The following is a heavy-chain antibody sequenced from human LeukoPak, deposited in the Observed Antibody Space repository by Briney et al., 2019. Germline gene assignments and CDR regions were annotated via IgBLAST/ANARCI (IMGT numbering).Heavy chain of an antibody. CDR3: ARGIAVAVPSR. CDR1: GGTFSSYA. J-gene: IGHJ4*02. V-gene: IGHV1-69*13. CDR2: IIPIFGTA. D-gene: IGHD6-19*01. Sequence: EASVKVSCKASGGTFSSYAISWVRQAPGQGLEWMGGIIPIFGTANYAQKFQGRVTITADESTSTAYMELSSLRSEDTAVYYCARGIAVAVPSRWGQGTLVTVSS.